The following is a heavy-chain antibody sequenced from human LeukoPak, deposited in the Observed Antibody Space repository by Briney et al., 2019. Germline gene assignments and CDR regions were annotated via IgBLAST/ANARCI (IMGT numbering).Heavy chain of an antibody. J-gene: IGHJ5*01. CDR3: ARYNYDFWSGYNVDP. Sequence: SETLSLTCTVTGGSISSGGYYWSWIRQHPGKGLEWIGYIYYSGSTYYNPPLKSRVTISVDTSKNQFSLKLSSVTAADTAVYYCARYNYDFWSGYNVDPWGQGTLVTVSS. V-gene: IGHV4-31*03. CDR2: IYYSGST. CDR1: GGSISSGGYY. D-gene: IGHD3-3*01.